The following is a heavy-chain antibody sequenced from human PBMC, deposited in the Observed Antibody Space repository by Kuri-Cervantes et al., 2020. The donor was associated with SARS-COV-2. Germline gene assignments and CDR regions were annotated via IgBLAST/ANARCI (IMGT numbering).Heavy chain of an antibody. Sequence: ASVKVSCKASGYTFTGYYMHWVRQAPGQGLEWMGWINPNSGGTNYAQKFQGRVTMTRDTSISTAYMELSRLRSDDTAVYYCARGGPITICGVVTKRFDYWGQGTLVTVSS. J-gene: IGHJ4*02. D-gene: IGHD3-3*01. CDR1: GYTFTGYY. CDR3: ARGGPITICGVVTKRFDY. V-gene: IGHV1-2*02. CDR2: INPNSGGT.